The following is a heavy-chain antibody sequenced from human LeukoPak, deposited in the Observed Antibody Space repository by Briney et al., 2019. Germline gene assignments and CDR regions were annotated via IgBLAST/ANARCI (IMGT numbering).Heavy chain of an antibody. J-gene: IGHJ5*02. V-gene: IGHV4-59*12. CDR1: GGSISSYY. Sequence: SETLSLTCTVSGGSISSYYWSWIRQPPGKGLEWIGSIYYSGSTYYNPSLKSRVTISVDTSKNQFSLKLSSVTAADTAVYYCARDVDYGYYEPVRWFDPWGQGTLVTVSS. CDR2: IYYSGST. D-gene: IGHD4-17*01. CDR3: ARDVDYGYYEPVRWFDP.